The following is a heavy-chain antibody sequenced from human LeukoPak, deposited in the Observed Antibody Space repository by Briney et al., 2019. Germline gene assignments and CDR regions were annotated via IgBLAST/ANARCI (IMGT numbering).Heavy chain of an antibody. Sequence: SETLSLTCTVSGGSISSYYWSWIRQPPGKGLEWIGYIYYSGSTNYSPSLKSRVTISVDTSKNQFSLKPSSVTAADTAVYYCARLPLAAAGRGYYYYYGMDVWGQGTTVTVSS. V-gene: IGHV4-59*08. CDR1: GGSISSYY. J-gene: IGHJ6*02. CDR3: ARLPLAAAGRGYYYYYGMDV. CDR2: IYYSGST. D-gene: IGHD6-13*01.